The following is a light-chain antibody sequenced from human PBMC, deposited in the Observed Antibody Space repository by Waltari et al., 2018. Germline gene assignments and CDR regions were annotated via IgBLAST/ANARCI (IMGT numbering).Light chain of an antibody. CDR3: AAWDDSLTAYV. CDR1: TSHLRTHT. V-gene: IGLV1-44*01. J-gene: IGLJ1*01. Sequence: QSVLTQTPSAAGTPGQRVTMFCSGSTSHLRTHTVNLYQQLPGTAPKLLIYGDDQRPSGVPDRFAGSKSDTSASLVISGLRSEDEGEYFCAAWDDSLTAYVFGTGTKVTVL. CDR2: GDD.